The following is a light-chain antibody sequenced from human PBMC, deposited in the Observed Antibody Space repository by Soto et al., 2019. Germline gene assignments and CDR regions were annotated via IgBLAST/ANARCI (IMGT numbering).Light chain of an antibody. J-gene: IGKJ1*01. CDR2: KTS. V-gene: IGKV1-5*03. CDR3: QHWNDYSWT. CDR1: QSISIW. Sequence: DIHMTQSPSTLSASVGDRVTITCRASQSISIWLAWYQQKPGKAPNLLIYKTSSLETGVQSRFSGSGSGTEFTLTISSLQPDDFATYYCQHWNDYSWTFGQGTKVEVK.